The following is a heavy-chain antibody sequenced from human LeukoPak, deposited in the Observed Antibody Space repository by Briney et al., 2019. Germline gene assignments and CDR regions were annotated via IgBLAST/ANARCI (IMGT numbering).Heavy chain of an antibody. J-gene: IGHJ4*02. CDR1: GYTFTSYG. CDR2: ISAYNGNT. Sequence: ASVKVSCKASGYTFTSYGISWVRQARGQGLEWMGWISAYNGNTNYAQKLQGRVTMTTDTSTSTAYMELRSLRSDDTAVYYCARDSGRDGGSVFDYWGQGTLVTVSS. D-gene: IGHD5-12*01. V-gene: IGHV1-18*01. CDR3: ARDSGRDGGSVFDY.